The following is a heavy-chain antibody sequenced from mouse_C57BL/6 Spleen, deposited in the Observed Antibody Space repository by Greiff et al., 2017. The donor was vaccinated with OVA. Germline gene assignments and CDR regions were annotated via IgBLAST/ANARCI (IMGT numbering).Heavy chain of an antibody. CDR1: GFTFSSYA. J-gene: IGHJ3*01. CDR3: ARVNDYDGGFAY. D-gene: IGHD2-4*01. Sequence: EVQVVESGGGLVKPGGSLKLSCAASGFTFSSYAMSWVRQTPEKRLEWVATISDGGSYTYYPDNVKGRFTISRDNAKNNLYLQMSHLKSEDTAMYYCARVNDYDGGFAYWGQGTLVTVSA. CDR2: ISDGGSYT. V-gene: IGHV5-4*01.